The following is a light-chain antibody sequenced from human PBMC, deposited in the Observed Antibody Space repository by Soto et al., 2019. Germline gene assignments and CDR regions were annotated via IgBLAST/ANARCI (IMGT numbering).Light chain of an antibody. J-gene: IGKJ4*01. CDR3: QQYNSYPLT. CDR1: QSIRSW. CDR2: KES. Sequence: DLQMPQSHSTPSAYVGDRVTITGRASQSIRSWLAWYQQKPGKAPKLLIYKESSLESGVPSRFSGSRSGTEFTLIISSLQPDYFATYYCQQYNSYPLTFGGGTKVEIK. V-gene: IGKV1-5*03.